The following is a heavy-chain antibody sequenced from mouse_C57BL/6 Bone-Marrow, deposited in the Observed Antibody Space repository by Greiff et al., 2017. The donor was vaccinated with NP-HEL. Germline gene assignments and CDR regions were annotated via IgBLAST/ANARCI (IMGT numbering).Heavy chain of an antibody. CDR3: ARYYYGSSSFDY. J-gene: IGHJ2*01. CDR2: IDPNSGGT. CDR1: GYTFTSYL. Sequence: QVHVKQPGAELVKPGASVKLSCKASGYTFTSYLMHWVKQRPGRGLEWIGRIDPNSGGTKYNEKFKSKATLTVDKPSSTAYMKLNSLTSEDSAVYYCARYYYGSSSFDYWGQGTTLTVSS. V-gene: IGHV1-72*01. D-gene: IGHD1-1*01.